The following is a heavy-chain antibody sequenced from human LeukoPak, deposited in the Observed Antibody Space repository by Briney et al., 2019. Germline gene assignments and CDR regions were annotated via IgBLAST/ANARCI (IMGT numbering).Heavy chain of an antibody. Sequence: RPSETLSLTCTVSGGSISNYYWSWIRQPPGKELEWIGYIYYSGSTNYNPSLKSRVTISVDTSKNQFSLKLSSVTAADTAVYYCARHGDSSSWSYFDYWGQGTLVTVSS. CDR3: ARHGDSSSWSYFDY. V-gene: IGHV4-59*08. D-gene: IGHD6-13*01. J-gene: IGHJ4*02. CDR1: GGSISNYY. CDR2: IYYSGST.